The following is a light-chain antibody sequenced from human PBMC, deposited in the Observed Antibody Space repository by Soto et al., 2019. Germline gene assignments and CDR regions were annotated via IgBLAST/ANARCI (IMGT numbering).Light chain of an antibody. CDR1: QTVISTY. CDR3: QQFGDSLT. Sequence: ETVLTQSPGTLSLSPGERATLSCRASQTVISTYLAWYQQQPGQAPRLLMYGASSRATGIPDRFSGSGSGTDFTLSVSRLEPEDFAVYYCQQFGDSLTFGGGTKVEI. V-gene: IGKV3-20*01. J-gene: IGKJ4*01. CDR2: GAS.